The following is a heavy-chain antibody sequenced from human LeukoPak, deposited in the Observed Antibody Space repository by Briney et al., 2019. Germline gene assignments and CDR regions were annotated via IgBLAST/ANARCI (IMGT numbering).Heavy chain of an antibody. CDR2: MNPNSGNT. J-gene: IGHJ6*03. CDR3: ARLTSNDYYMDV. D-gene: IGHD4-11*01. V-gene: IGHV1-8*01. CDR1: GYTFTSYD. Sequence: GASVKVSCKASGYTFTSYDINWVRQATGQGLEWMGWMNPNSGNTGYAQKFQGRVTMTRNTSISTAYMELSSLRSEDTAVYYCARLTSNDYYMDVWGKGTTGTVSS.